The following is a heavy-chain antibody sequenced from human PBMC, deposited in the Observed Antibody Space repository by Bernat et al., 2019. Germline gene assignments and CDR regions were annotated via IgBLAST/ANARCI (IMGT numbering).Heavy chain of an antibody. CDR3: AAAPSQVPAANIWFDP. J-gene: IGHJ5*01. D-gene: IGHD2-2*01. V-gene: IGHV1-18*01. CDR2: INPYNGNT. CDR1: GYTFINYG. Sequence: QVQLLQSGTDVKKPGASLRVSCKASGYTFINYGITWVRQAPGQGLEWMGWINPYNGNTNYAQTVQGSVTMTTDTSTSTGYMEMTSLRSDDTAVYYCAAAPSQVPAANIWFDPWGQGTLVTVS.